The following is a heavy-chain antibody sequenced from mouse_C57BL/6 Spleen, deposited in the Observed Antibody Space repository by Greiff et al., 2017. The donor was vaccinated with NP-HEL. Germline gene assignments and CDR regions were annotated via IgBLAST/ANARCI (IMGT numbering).Heavy chain of an antibody. CDR3: TRVLRNYFDY. CDR1: GFTFSSYA. D-gene: IGHD1-1*01. V-gene: IGHV5-9-1*02. Sequence: EVNVVDSGEGLVKPGGSLKLSCAASGFTFSSYAMSWVRQTPEKRLEWVAYISSGGDYIYYADTVKGRFTISRDNARNTLYLQMSSLKSEDTAMYYCTRVLRNYFDYWGQGTTLTVSS. J-gene: IGHJ2*01. CDR2: ISSGGDYI.